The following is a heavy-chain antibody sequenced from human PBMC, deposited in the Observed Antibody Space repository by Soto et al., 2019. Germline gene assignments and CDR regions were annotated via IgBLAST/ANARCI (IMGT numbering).Heavy chain of an antibody. D-gene: IGHD6-13*01. J-gene: IGHJ3*02. V-gene: IGHV3-13*01. Sequence: GGSLRLSCAASGFTFSSYDMHWVRQATGKGLEWVSAIGTAGDTYYPGSVKGRFTISRENAKNSLYLQMNSLRAGDTAVYYCARVGLAAAGIYDAFDIWGQGTMVTVSS. CDR2: IGTAGDT. CDR3: ARVGLAAAGIYDAFDI. CDR1: GFTFSSYD.